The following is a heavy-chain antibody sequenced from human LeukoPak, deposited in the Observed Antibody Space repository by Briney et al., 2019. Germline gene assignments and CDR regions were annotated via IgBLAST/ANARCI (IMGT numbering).Heavy chain of an antibody. Sequence: SETLSLTCTVSGGSISSGDYYWSWIRQPPGKGLEWIGYIYYSGSTYYNPSLKSRVTISVDTSKNQFSLKLSSVTAADTAVYYCAREYGDDNWFDPWGQGTLVTVSS. CDR1: GGSISSGDYY. V-gene: IGHV4-30-4*01. CDR2: IYYSGST. D-gene: IGHD2-21*02. CDR3: AREYGDDNWFDP. J-gene: IGHJ5*02.